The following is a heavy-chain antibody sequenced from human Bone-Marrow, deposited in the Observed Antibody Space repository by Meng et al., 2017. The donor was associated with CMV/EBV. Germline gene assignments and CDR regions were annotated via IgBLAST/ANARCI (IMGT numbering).Heavy chain of an antibody. J-gene: IGHJ3*02. CDR2: IYWNDDK. CDR1: GFSLSTSGVG. V-gene: IGHV2-5*01. D-gene: IGHD3-9*01. CDR3: AHLYYDILTGYHRAFDI. Sequence: SGPTLVKPTQTLTLTCTFSGFSLSTSGVGVGWIRQPPGKALEWLALIYWNDDKRYSPSLKSRLTITKDTSKNQVVLTMTNMDPVDTATYYCAHLYYDILTGYHRAFDIWGQGTMVTVSS.